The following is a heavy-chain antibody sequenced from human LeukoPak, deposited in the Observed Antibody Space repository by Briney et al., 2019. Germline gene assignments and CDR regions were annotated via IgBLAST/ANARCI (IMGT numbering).Heavy chain of an antibody. D-gene: IGHD3-9*01. V-gene: IGHV3-21*01. Sequence: GGSLRLSCAASGFTFSTSAMNWVRQVPGKGLEWVSSIDLDSSHIYYAASVRGRFTISRDNARNSVYLQMSSLRVEDTAVYYCARDPLRYLRVGHYDYWGQGTLVAVSS. CDR1: GFTFSTSA. CDR2: IDLDSSHI. J-gene: IGHJ4*02. CDR3: ARDPLRYLRVGHYDY.